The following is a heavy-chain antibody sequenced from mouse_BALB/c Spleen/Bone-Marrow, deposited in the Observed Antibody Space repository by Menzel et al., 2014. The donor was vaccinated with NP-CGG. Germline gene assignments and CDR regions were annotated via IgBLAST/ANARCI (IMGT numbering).Heavy chain of an antibody. Sequence: VQLQQSGPGLVSPSQSLSITCTVSGSSLTDYGVSWIRQPPGKGLEWLGVIWGVGTTYYNSALKSRLSISKDNSKSQVFLKMNSLQTDDTAMYYCAKIYYDFDGFAHWGQGTLVTVSA. CDR1: GSSLTDYG. V-gene: IGHV2-6-5*01. D-gene: IGHD2-4*01. CDR3: AKIYYDFDGFAH. J-gene: IGHJ3*01. CDR2: IWGVGTT.